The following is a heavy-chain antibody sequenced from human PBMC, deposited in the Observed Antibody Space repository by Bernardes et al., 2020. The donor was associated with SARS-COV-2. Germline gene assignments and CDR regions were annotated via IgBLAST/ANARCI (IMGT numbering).Heavy chain of an antibody. D-gene: IGHD2-15*01. V-gene: IGHV4-39*01. J-gene: IGHJ4*02. Sequence: SETLSLTCSVSGDSISSSSYYWGWIRQPPGKGLEWIGSIYYSGTTYYNPSLNSRVTISVDTSKNHFSLKLRSVTAADTAVYSCARQRKDVVLVVPATGLFLDSWGQGTLVTVSS. CDR2: IYYSGTT. CDR3: ARQRKDVVLVVPATGLFLDS. CDR1: GDSISSSSYY.